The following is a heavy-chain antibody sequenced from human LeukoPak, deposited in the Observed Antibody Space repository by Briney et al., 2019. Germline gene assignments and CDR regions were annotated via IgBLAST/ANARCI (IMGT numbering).Heavy chain of an antibody. CDR2: ISYDGSNK. Sequence: PGRSLRLSCAASGFTFSSYAMHWVRQAPGKGLEWVAVISYDGSNKYYADSVKGRFTISRDNSKNTLYLQMNSLRAEDTAVYYCARDMSRDGYNFFDYWGQGTLVTVSS. V-gene: IGHV3-30*04. CDR3: ARDMSRDGYNFFDY. J-gene: IGHJ4*02. CDR1: GFTFSSYA. D-gene: IGHD5-24*01.